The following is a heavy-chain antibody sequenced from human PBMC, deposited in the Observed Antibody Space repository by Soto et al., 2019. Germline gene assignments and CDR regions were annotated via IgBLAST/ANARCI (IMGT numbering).Heavy chain of an antibody. J-gene: IGHJ6*01. CDR2: TYYKSKWNN. CDR1: GASVSSNIAG. D-gene: IGHD3-10*01. V-gene: IGHV6-1*01. CDR3: TGINWFRGMDV. Sequence: SQTRSVTCVFSGASVSSNIAGWNCLRQAPSRGLEWLGRTYYKSKWNNDYALSVKSRITINPDTSKNQFSLHLYSVTPEDTALYYCTGINWFRGMDVWGQGTPVTVSS.